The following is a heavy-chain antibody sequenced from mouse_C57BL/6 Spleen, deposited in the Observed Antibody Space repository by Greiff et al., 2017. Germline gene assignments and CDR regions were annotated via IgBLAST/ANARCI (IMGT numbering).Heavy chain of an antibody. CDR1: GYTFTSYW. CDR2: IDPNSGGT. D-gene: IGHD1-1*01. Sequence: QVHVKQSGAELVKPGASVKLSCKASGYTFTSYWMHWVKQRPGRGLEWIGRIDPNSGGTKYNEKFKSKATLTVDKPSSTAYMQLSSLTSEDSAVYYCARSEFLTTVVATNYFDYWGQGTTLTVSS. J-gene: IGHJ2*01. V-gene: IGHV1-72*01. CDR3: ARSEFLTTVVATNYFDY.